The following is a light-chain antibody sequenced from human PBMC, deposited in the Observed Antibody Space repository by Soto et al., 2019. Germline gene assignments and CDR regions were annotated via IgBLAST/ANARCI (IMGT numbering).Light chain of an antibody. Sequence: GARVTITCRASQGINNWLAWYQQKPGKAPELLIYAVSYLQSGVPSRFSGSGSGTDFTLTISSLQPEDFATYFCKQSSAFPRTFGGGTNVDIK. CDR1: QGINNW. V-gene: IGKV1-12*01. CDR2: AVS. J-gene: IGKJ4*02. CDR3: KQSSAFPRT.